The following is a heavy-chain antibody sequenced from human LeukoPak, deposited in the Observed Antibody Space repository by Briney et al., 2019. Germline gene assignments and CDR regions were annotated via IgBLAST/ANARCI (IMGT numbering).Heavy chain of an antibody. CDR1: GGSISSYY. D-gene: IGHD5-12*01. CDR3: ARYIGYDSVFDP. Sequence: PSETLYLTCTVSGGSISSYYWSWIRQPPGKGLEWIGYIYYSGSTNYNPSLKSRVTISVDTSKNQFSLKLSSVTAADTAVYYCARYIGYDSVFDPWGQGTLVTVSS. J-gene: IGHJ5*02. CDR2: IYYSGST. V-gene: IGHV4-59*01.